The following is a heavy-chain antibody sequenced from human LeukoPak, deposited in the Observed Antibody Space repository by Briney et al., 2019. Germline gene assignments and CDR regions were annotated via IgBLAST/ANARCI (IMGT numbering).Heavy chain of an antibody. J-gene: IGHJ4*02. CDR2: ISGSGGST. CDR3: ASQARALRYFDWVPGY. V-gene: IGHV3-23*01. CDR1: GFTFSSYA. D-gene: IGHD3-9*01. Sequence: GGSLRLSCAASGFTFSSYAMSWVRQAPGKGLEWVSAISGSGGSTYYAASVKGRYTISRDNSKNTLYLQMNSLGAEDTAVYYCASQARALRYFDWVPGYWGQGTLVTVFS.